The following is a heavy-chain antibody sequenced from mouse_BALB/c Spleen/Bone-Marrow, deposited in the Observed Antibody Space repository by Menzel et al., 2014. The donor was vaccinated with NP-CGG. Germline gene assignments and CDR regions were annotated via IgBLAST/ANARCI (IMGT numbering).Heavy chain of an antibody. J-gene: IGHJ1*01. D-gene: IGHD1-1*01. CDR3: ASYYYGRYFDV. CDR2: IDPANGNT. V-gene: IGHV14-3*02. CDR1: GFNIKDTY. Sequence: VHVKQSGAELVKPGASVKLSCTASGFNIKDTYMHWVKQRPEQGLEWIGRIDPANGNTKYDPKFQGKATITADTSSNTACLQLSSLTSEDTAVYYCASYYYGRYFDVRGAGTTVSASS.